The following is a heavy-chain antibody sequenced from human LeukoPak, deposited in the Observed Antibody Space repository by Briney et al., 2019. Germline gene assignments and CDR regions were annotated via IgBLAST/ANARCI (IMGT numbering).Heavy chain of an antibody. Sequence: ASVKVSCEPSGYIFTTYNLHWVRQAPGQGLEWMGWISTSTGDTDYARNLRGRVTMSTDASTGTAYMELRRLRSDDTVVYYCARSHNVYFDYWGQGTLLTVTT. CDR3: ARSHNVYFDY. V-gene: IGHV1-18*04. CDR2: ISTSTGDT. CDR1: GYIFTTYN. J-gene: IGHJ4*02. D-gene: IGHD5-24*01.